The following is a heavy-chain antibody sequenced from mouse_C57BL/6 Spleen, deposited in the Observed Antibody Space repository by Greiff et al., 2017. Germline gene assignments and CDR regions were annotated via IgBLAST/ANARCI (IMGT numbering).Heavy chain of an antibody. CDR3: ARRGGYYDSFDY. J-gene: IGHJ2*01. CDR1: GYTFTSYW. CDR2: IDPSDSYT. Sequence: QVQLQQPGAELVRPGTSVKLSCKASGYTFTSYWMHWVKQRPGQGLEWIGVIDPSDSYTNYNQKFKGKATLTVDTSSSTAYMQLSSLTSEDSAVYYCARRGGYYDSFDYWGQGTTLTVSS. D-gene: IGHD1-1*02. V-gene: IGHV1-59*01.